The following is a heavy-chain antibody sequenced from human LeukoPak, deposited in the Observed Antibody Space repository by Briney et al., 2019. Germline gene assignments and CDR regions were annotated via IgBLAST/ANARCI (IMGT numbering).Heavy chain of an antibody. CDR1: GYTFTSYD. CDR2: MNPNSGNT. J-gene: IGHJ4*02. CDR3: ARPYYYDSSGYQYYFDY. Sequence: ASVKVSCKASGYTFTSYDINWVRQATGQGLEWMGWMNPNSGNTGYAQKFQGRVTITRNTSISTAYMELSSLRSEDTAVYYCARPYYYDSSGYQYYFDYWGQGTLVTVSS. V-gene: IGHV1-8*03. D-gene: IGHD3-22*01.